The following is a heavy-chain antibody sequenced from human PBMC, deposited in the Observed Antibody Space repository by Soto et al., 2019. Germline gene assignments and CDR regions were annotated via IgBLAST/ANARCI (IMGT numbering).Heavy chain of an antibody. CDR3: ATSQKGYNWNYFDH. CDR2: VFYTGFT. D-gene: IGHD1-20*01. J-gene: IGHJ4*02. V-gene: IGHV4-39*01. CDR1: GASISGSYYY. Sequence: LSLTCAVSGASISGSYYYWAWLRQSPGKGPEWIGRVFYTGFTSYNPSLESRVSVSVDTSKSQLSLKLSAVTAADTAVYYCATSQKGYNWNYFDHWGQGALVTVSS.